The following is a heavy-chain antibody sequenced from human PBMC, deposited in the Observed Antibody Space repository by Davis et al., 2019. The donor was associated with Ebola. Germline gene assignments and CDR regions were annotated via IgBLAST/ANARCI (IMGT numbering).Heavy chain of an antibody. CDR1: GYTLTELS. J-gene: IGHJ5*02. D-gene: IGHD3-22*01. V-gene: IGHV1-24*01. CDR2: SDPKDGET. CDR3: ARSITMIVEVGGWFDP. Sequence: AASVKVSCKLSGYTLTELSIHWVRQAPGKGLEWMGGSDPKDGETLYAQKFQGRVTMTTDTPTSTADMELRSLGSDDPAVYYCARSITMIVEVGGWFDPWGQGTLVTVSS.